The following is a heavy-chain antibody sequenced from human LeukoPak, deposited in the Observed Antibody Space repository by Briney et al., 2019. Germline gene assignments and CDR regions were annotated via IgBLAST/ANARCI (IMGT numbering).Heavy chain of an antibody. V-gene: IGHV3-23*01. CDR2: ISGETNNT. Sequence: PGGSLRLSCVASGLTFSNSAMTWVRQGPGKGLEWVSSISGETNNTYHSDSVKGRFTVSRDNSKNTVFLQMNDLTIEDTAIYYCAKRYSDGGFDPWGQGTLVTVSS. D-gene: IGHD3-10*01. CDR1: GLTFSNSA. CDR3: AKRYSDGGFDP. J-gene: IGHJ5*02.